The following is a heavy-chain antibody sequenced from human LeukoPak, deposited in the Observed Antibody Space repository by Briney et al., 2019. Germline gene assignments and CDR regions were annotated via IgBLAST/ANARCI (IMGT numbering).Heavy chain of an antibody. D-gene: IGHD3-16*01. V-gene: IGHV4-30-4*01. Sequence: SETLSLTCTVSGDSLRRGEFYWSWIRQPPGKGLEWIAYIYNSGGTYYNPALKSRVTISVDKSKNQFSLKLSSVTAADTAVYYCARGEVGGIIDYWGQGTLVTVSS. CDR3: ARGEVGGIIDY. J-gene: IGHJ4*02. CDR1: GDSLRRGEFY. CDR2: IYNSGGT.